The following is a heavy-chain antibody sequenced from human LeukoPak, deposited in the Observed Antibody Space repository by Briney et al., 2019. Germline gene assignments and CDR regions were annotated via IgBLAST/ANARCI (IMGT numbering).Heavy chain of an antibody. V-gene: IGHV4-34*01. Sequence: SETLSLTCAVYGGSFSGYYWSWIRQPPGKGLEWIGEINHSGSTNYNPSLKSRVTISVDTSKNRFSLKLSSVTAADTAVYYCARAPGYSSSSGGLDPWGQGTLVTVSS. D-gene: IGHD6-6*01. CDR1: GGSFSGYY. CDR3: ARAPGYSSSSGGLDP. CDR2: INHSGST. J-gene: IGHJ5*02.